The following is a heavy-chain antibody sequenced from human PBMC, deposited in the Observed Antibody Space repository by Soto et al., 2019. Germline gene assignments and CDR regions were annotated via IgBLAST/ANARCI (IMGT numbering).Heavy chain of an antibody. J-gene: IGHJ3*02. Sequence: ASVKVSCKASGYTFTSYDINWVRQATGQGLEWMGWMNPNSGNTGYAQKFQGRVTMTRNTSISTAYMELSSLRSEDTAVYYCARAYYDYIWGSYRSNLDAFDIWGQGTMVTVSS. D-gene: IGHD3-16*02. CDR3: ARAYYDYIWGSYRSNLDAFDI. CDR1: GYTFTSYD. CDR2: MNPNSGNT. V-gene: IGHV1-8*01.